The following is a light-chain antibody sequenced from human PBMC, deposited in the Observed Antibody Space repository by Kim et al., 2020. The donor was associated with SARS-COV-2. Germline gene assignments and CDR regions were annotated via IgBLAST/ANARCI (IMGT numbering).Light chain of an antibody. V-gene: IGLV1-44*01. Sequence: GQNIIISCSGRTSNIGSNTLNWYQQLPGPAPQLLIYSNDQRPSGVPDRFSASKSGNSASLAITGLQSDDEADYFCAVWDDTLSGVAFGGGTQLTVL. J-gene: IGLJ2*01. CDR3: AVWDDTLSGVA. CDR1: TSNIGSNT. CDR2: SND.